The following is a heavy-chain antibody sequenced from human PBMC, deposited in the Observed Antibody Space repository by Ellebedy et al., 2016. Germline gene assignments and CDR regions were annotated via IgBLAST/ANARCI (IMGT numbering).Heavy chain of an antibody. J-gene: IGHJ6*04. Sequence: GESLKISXKASGYSFSNYWIGWVRQMPGKGLEWMGVMYPRDSDIRYSPSFLGQVTISADTSISTAYLQWTSLKASDSAMYYCATYGGLDVWGKGTTVTVSS. D-gene: IGHD2-21*01. CDR2: MYPRDSDI. CDR1: GYSFSNYW. V-gene: IGHV5-51*01. CDR3: ATYGGLDV.